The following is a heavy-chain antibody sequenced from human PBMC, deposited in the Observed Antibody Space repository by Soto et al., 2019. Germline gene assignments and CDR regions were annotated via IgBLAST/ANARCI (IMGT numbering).Heavy chain of an antibody. Sequence: SETLSLTCAFYGGSFSGYYWSWIRPPPGKGLEWIGEINHSGSTNYNPSLKSRVTISVDTSKNQFSLKLSSVTAADTAVYYCARGGLIAAAGGNWFDPWGQGTLVTVSS. J-gene: IGHJ5*02. V-gene: IGHV4-34*01. CDR2: INHSGST. CDR1: GGSFSGYY. CDR3: ARGGLIAAAGGNWFDP. D-gene: IGHD6-13*01.